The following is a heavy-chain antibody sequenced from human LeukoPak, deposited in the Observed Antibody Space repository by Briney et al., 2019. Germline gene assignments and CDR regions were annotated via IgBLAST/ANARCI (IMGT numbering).Heavy chain of an antibody. J-gene: IGHJ3*02. CDR1: GFSFSIYG. V-gene: IGHV3-33*01. CDR3: ARRQGDAFDI. CDR2: IWYGESNK. Sequence: GGSLRLSCAASGFSFSIYGMHWVRQTPGKGLEWVALIWYGESNKYYADSVKGRFTISRDNSKNTLYLQMNSLRGEDTAVYYCARRQGDAFDIWGQGTMVTVSS.